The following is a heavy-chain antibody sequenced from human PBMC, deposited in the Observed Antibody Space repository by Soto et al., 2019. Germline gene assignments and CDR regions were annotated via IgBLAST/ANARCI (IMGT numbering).Heavy chain of an antibody. D-gene: IGHD4-17*01. CDR1: GGSISSGGYY. J-gene: IGHJ6*02. CDR3: ARGTTVTTDGMDV. CDR2: LYYSGST. V-gene: IGHV4-31*03. Sequence: QVQLQESGPGLVKPSQTLSLTCTVSGGSISSGGYYWSWIRQHPGKGLEWIGYLYYSGSTYYNPSLKSRVTTSVDTSKNQFSLKLSSVTAADTAVYYCARGTTVTTDGMDVWGQGTTVTVSS.